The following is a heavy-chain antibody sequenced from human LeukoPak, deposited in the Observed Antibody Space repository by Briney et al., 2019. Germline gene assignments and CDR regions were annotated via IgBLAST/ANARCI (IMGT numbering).Heavy chain of an antibody. Sequence: GGSLRLSCAASGFTFDDYAMHWVRQAPGKGLEWVSGISWNSGSIGYADSVKGRFTISRDNAKNSLYLQMNSLRAEDTALYYCAKDIGAVAGTGFDYWGQGTLVTVSS. V-gene: IGHV3-9*01. CDR3: AKDIGAVAGTGFDY. CDR2: ISWNSGSI. J-gene: IGHJ4*02. CDR1: GFTFDDYA. D-gene: IGHD6-19*01.